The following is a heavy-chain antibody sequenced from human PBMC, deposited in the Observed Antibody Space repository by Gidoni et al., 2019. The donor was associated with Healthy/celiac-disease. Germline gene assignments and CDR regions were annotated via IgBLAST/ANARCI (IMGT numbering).Heavy chain of an antibody. CDR2: INHSGST. J-gene: IGHJ6*02. D-gene: IGHD5-18*01. CDR3: ARTGGYSYGYYYYYYGMDV. CDR1: GGSFSGYY. V-gene: IGHV4-34*01. Sequence: QVQLQQWGAGLLQPSETLSPTCAVYGGSFSGYYWIWIRQPPGKGLEWIGEINHSGSTNYNPSLKSRVTISVDTSKNQFSLKLSSVTAADTAVYYCARTGGYSYGYYYYYYGMDVWGQGTTVTVSS.